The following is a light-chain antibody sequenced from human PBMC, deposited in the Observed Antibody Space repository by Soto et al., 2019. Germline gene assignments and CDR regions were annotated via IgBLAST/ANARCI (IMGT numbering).Light chain of an antibody. J-gene: IGKJ1*01. Sequence: ETQLTQSEFSLSVSPRDRVTINWSSSQGISSYLAWYQQKPGKAPTLLIYAASTLQSGVPSRFSGSGSGTEFTLTISSLQPDDFATYYCQQSYSTPPWTFGQGTKVDI. CDR2: AAS. CDR3: QQSYSTPPWT. V-gene: IGKV1-9*01. CDR1: QGISSY.